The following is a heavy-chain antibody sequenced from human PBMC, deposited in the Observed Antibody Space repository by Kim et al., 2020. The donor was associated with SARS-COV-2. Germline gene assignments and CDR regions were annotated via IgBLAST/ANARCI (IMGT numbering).Heavy chain of an antibody. CDR2: IYYSGST. CDR1: GGSISSSSYY. Sequence: SETLSLTCTVSGGSISSSSYYWGWIRQPPGKGLEWIGSIYYSGSTYYNPSLKSRVTISVDTSKNQFSLKLSSVTAADTAVYYCASMSRITIFGVVIREINWFDPWGQGTLVTVSS. J-gene: IGHJ5*02. V-gene: IGHV4-39*01. D-gene: IGHD3-3*01. CDR3: ASMSRITIFGVVIREINWFDP.